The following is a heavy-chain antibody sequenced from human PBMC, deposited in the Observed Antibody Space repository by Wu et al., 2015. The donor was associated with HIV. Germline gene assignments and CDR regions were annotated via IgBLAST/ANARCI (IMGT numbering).Heavy chain of an antibody. D-gene: IGHD4-17*01. CDR3: ARDRGEGSHSTTVTTPPGGQAGYFDY. J-gene: IGHJ4*02. Sequence: QVQLVQSRAEVKKPGASMKVSCKASGYTFTGYYIHWVRQAPGQGLEWMGWINPNSGVTNYAQKFRHRVTMTRDTSINTAYMELSRLRSDDTAVYYCARDRGEGSHSTTVTTPPGGQAGYFDYWGQGTLVTVSS. CDR1: GYTFTGYY. CDR2: INPNSGVT. V-gene: IGHV1-2*02.